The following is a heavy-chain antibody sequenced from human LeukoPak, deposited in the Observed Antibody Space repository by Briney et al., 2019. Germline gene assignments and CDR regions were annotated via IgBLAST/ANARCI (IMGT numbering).Heavy chain of an antibody. J-gene: IGHJ4*02. Sequence: ASVKVSCKASGYTFTNYDINWVRRATGQGLEWMGWMNPNSGNTGYAQKFQGRVTMTRSTSISTAYMELGSLRSDDTAVYYCARDLLGAYYDSSGSRLDYWGQGTLVTVSS. CDR2: MNPNSGNT. V-gene: IGHV1-8*01. CDR1: GYTFTNYD. D-gene: IGHD3-22*01. CDR3: ARDLLGAYYDSSGSRLDY.